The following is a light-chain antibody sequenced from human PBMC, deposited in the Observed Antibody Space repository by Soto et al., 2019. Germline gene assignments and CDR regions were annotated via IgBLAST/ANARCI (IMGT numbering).Light chain of an antibody. J-gene: IGLJ1*01. V-gene: IGLV2-14*01. CDR3: ISYRGSDTSYV. Sequence: QSVLTHPASVSGSPGQSITISCTGTSSDMGSYKYVAWYQQFPGKTPTLIIYEVRNRPSGVSFRFSGSKSGNTASLTISGLQAEDEADYYCISYRGSDTSYVFGSGTKVTVL. CDR2: EVR. CDR1: SSDMGSYKY.